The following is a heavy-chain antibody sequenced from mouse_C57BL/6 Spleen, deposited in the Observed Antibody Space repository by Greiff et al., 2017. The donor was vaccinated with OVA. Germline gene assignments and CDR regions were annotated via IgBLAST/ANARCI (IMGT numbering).Heavy chain of an antibody. V-gene: IGHV1-18*01. J-gene: IGHJ2*01. CDR1: GYTFTDYN. CDR3: ARWGPFYGSSQYYFDY. CDR2: INPNNGGT. D-gene: IGHD1-1*01. Sequence: VQLQQSGPELVKPGASVKIPCKASGYTFTDYNMDWVKQSHGKSLEWIGDINPNNGGTIYNQKFKGKATLTVDKSSSTAYMELRSLTSEDTAVYYCARWGPFYGSSQYYFDYRGQGTTLTVAS.